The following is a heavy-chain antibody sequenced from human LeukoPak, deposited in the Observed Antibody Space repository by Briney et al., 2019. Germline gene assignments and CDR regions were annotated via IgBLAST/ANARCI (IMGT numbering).Heavy chain of an antibody. CDR3: AKDSSSWLNY. V-gene: IGHV3-11*01. D-gene: IGHD6-13*01. Sequence: GSLRLSCAASGFTFSDYYLSWIRQAPGKGLEWVSYISSSGSNIYYADSVKGRFTISRDNAKNSLYPQMNSLKAKDTAVYYCAKDSSSWLNYCGQGTLVTVSS. CDR2: ISSSGSNI. CDR1: GFTFSDYY. J-gene: IGHJ4*02.